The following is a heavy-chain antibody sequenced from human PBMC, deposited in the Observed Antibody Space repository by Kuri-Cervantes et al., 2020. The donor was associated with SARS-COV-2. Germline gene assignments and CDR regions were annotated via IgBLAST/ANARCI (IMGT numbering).Heavy chain of an antibody. CDR2: ISRSSSYI. CDR3: ASGGANKGWGY. CDR1: GFTVSSNY. Sequence: GESLKISCAASGFTVSSNYMSWVRQAPGKGLEWVSSISRSSSYIYYADSVKGRFTISRDNAKNSLYLQMNSLRAEDTAVYYCASGGANKGWGYWGQGTLVTVSS. J-gene: IGHJ4*02. V-gene: IGHV3-21*01. D-gene: IGHD1-26*01.